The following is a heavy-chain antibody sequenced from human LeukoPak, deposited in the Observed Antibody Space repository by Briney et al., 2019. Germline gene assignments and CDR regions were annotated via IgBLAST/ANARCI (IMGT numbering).Heavy chain of an antibody. D-gene: IGHD5-24*01. CDR3: ARHVRDGYNLNFDY. V-gene: IGHV4-39*07. J-gene: IGHJ4*02. CDR2: IYYSGST. Sequence: PSETLSLTCTVSGGSISSSSYYWGWIRQPPGKGLEWIGTIYYSGSTYYNPSLKSRVTMSLHTSKNQFSLKLTSVTAADTAVYYCARHVRDGYNLNFDYWGQGTLVTVSS. CDR1: GGSISSSSYY.